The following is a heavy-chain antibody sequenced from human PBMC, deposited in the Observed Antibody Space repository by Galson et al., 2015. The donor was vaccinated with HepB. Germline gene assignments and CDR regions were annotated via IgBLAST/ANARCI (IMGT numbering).Heavy chain of an antibody. J-gene: IGHJ4*02. CDR2: IIPIFGTA. V-gene: IGHV1-69*13. Sequence: SVKVSCKASGGTFSSYAISWVRQAPGQGLEWMGGIIPIFGTANYAQKFQGRVTITADESTSTAYMELSSLRSEDTAVYYCARGWSPYSSGWSTPPSYWGQGTLVTVSS. CDR3: ARGWSPYSSGWSTPPSY. CDR1: GGTFSSYA. D-gene: IGHD6-19*01.